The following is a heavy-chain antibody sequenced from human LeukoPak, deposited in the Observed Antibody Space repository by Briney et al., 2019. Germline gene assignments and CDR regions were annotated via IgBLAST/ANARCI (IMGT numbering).Heavy chain of an antibody. CDR1: GFTFTSSA. CDR2: IVVGSGNT. CDR3: ARVDYYGSGSYL. D-gene: IGHD3-10*01. Sequence: ASAKVSCKASGFTFTSSAMQWVRQARGQRLKWIGWIVVGSGNTNYAQKFQERVTITRDMSTSTAYMELRSLRSDDTAVYYCARVDYYGSGSYLWGQGTLVTVSS. J-gene: IGHJ4*02. V-gene: IGHV1-58*02.